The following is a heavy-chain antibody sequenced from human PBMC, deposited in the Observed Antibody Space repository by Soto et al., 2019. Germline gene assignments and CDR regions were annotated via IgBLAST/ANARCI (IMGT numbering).Heavy chain of an antibody. Sequence: PGGSLRLSCAASGSTFNTDTMHWVRQAPGKGLEWVALISDDGSNKHYADSVKGRFSISRDNSKNTLYLQLNSLRPEDTAVYYCAREAIYYDTSGFSLYYFDYWGQGSLVTVSS. CDR1: GSTFNTDT. CDR2: ISDDGSNK. J-gene: IGHJ4*02. D-gene: IGHD3-22*01. CDR3: AREAIYYDTSGFSLYYFDY. V-gene: IGHV3-30-3*01.